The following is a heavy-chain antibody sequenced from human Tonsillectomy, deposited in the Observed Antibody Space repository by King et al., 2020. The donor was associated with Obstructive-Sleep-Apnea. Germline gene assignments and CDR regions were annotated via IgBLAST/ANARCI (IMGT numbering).Heavy chain of an antibody. Sequence: QLQESGPGLVKPSETLSLTCTVSGGSISSYYWSWIRQPPGKGLEWIGYSYYSGSTNYNPSLKSRVTISVDTSKNQFSLKLTSVTAADTAVYYCARHGYYFDSSGWDWGQGTLVTVSS. V-gene: IGHV4-59*08. CDR1: GGSISSYY. CDR3: ARHGYYFDSSGWD. D-gene: IGHD3-22*01. J-gene: IGHJ4*02. CDR2: SYYSGST.